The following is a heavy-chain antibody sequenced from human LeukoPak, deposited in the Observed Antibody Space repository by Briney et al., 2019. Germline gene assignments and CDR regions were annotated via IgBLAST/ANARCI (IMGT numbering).Heavy chain of an antibody. J-gene: IGHJ3*02. Sequence: KPSETLSLTCTVSGGSISSYYWSWIRQPPGKGLEWIGYIYYSGSTNYNPSLKSRVTISVDTSKNQFSLKLSSVTAADTAAYYCAREKREVRKYSSRFYAFDIWGQGTMVTVSS. CDR2: IYYSGST. D-gene: IGHD6-13*01. V-gene: IGHV4-59*01. CDR3: AREKREVRKYSSRFYAFDI. CDR1: GGSISSYY.